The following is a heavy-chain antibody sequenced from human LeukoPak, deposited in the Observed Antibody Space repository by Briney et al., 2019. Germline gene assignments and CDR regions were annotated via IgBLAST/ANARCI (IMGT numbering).Heavy chain of an antibody. D-gene: IGHD2-2*01. Sequence: PGGSLRLSCEASGFTFSDYTMSWVRQAPGRGLEWVSSISSSGISTYYADSVKGRFTISRDNSKNTLYLQMNSLRAEDTAVYYCAKDYGLDIVVVPAAPPFNYWGQGTLVTVSS. CDR3: AKDYGLDIVVVPAAPPFNY. J-gene: IGHJ4*02. V-gene: IGHV3-23*01. CDR1: GFTFSDYT. CDR2: ISSSGIST.